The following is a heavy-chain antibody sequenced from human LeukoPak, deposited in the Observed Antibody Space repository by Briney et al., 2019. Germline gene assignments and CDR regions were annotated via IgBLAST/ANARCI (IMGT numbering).Heavy chain of an antibody. CDR1: GYTFTSYG. CDR3: ARRGAEWLRGWFDP. V-gene: IGHV1-18*04. Sequence: ASVTVSCTASGYTFTSYGISWVRQAPGQGLEWMGWISAYNGNTNYAQKLQGRVTMTTDTSTSTAYMELRSLRSDDTAVYYCARRGAEWLRGWFDPWGQGTLVTVSS. CDR2: ISAYNGNT. D-gene: IGHD5-12*01. J-gene: IGHJ5*02.